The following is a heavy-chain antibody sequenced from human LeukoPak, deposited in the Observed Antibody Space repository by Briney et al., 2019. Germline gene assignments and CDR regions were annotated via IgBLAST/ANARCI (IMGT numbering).Heavy chain of an antibody. CDR2: ISSSSSYI. CDR1: GFTFSSYS. V-gene: IGHV3-21*01. Sequence: GGSLRLSCAASGFTFSSYSMNWVRQAPGKGLEWVSSISSSSSYIYYADSVKGRFTISRDNAKNSLYLQMNSLRAEDTAVYYCAREERNWLLSVNWFDPWGQGTLVTVSS. CDR3: AREERNWLLSVNWFDP. D-gene: IGHD3-9*01. J-gene: IGHJ5*02.